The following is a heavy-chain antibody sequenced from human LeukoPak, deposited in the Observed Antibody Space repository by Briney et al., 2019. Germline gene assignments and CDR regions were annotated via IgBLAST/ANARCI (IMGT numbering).Heavy chain of an antibody. J-gene: IGHJ4*02. CDR3: AKAGSGWYEDYFDY. CDR2: ISWNSGSI. V-gene: IGHV3-9*01. Sequence: GGSLRPSCAASGFTFDDYAMHWVRQAPGKGLEWVSGISWNSGSIGYADSVKGRFTISRDNAKNSLYLQMNSLRAEDTALYYCAKAGSGWYEDYFDYWGQGTLVTVSS. D-gene: IGHD6-19*01. CDR1: GFTFDDYA.